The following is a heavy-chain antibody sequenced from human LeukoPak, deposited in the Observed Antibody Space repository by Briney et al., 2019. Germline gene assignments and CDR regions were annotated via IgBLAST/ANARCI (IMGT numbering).Heavy chain of an antibody. V-gene: IGHV3-30*18. CDR2: ISYDGSNK. D-gene: IGHD3-10*01. J-gene: IGHJ4*02. CDR1: GFTFSSYG. CDR3: AKDSLKYGSGSYFKNYFDY. Sequence: GGSLRLSCAASGFTFSSYGMHWVRQAPGKGLEWVAVISYDGSNKYYADSVKGRFTISRDNSKNTLYLQMNSLRAEDTAVYYCAKDSLKYGSGSYFKNYFDYWGQGTLVTVSS.